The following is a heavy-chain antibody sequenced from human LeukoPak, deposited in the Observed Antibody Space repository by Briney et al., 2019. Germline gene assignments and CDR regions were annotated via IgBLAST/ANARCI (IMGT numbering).Heavy chain of an antibody. CDR1: GFSFSNYE. J-gene: IGHJ6*03. D-gene: IGHD5-12*01. CDR3: ARDSSGYDVRYYYYYMDV. Sequence: GGSLRLSCATSGFSFSNYEMNWVRQAPGKGLEWISYITSSGTGIYYADSVRGRFTISRDNAKNSLYLQMNSLRAEDTAVYYCARDSSGYDVRYYYYYMDVWGKGTTVTVSS. CDR2: ITSSGTGI. V-gene: IGHV3-48*01.